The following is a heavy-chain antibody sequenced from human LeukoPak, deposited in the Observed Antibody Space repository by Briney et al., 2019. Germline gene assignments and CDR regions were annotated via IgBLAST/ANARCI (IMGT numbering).Heavy chain of an antibody. CDR2: SYSGGST. V-gene: IGHV3-66*01. D-gene: IGHD3-10*01. CDR3: ARDTDYYGSGTLGYLDY. CDR1: GFTVNNNF. Sequence: GGSLRLSCAVSGFTVNNNFMSWVRQAPGKGLEWVSISYSGGSTYYTDSVKGRFTISRDNSKNTVYLQMNSLRAEDTAVYYCARDTDYYGSGTLGYLDYWGQGTRVTVSP. J-gene: IGHJ4*02.